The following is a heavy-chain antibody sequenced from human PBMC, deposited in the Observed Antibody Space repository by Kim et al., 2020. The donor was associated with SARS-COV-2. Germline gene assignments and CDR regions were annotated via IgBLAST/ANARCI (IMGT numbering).Heavy chain of an antibody. Sequence: GGSLRLSCVTSAFTFRSYEMNWVRQAPGKGPEWVSYISSSADTIHYADSVKGRFTISRDNGKNSLFLQMNSLRTEDTAIYYCVRERHPYCEGECYPRWGQGTLVIVSS. J-gene: IGHJ4*02. CDR1: AFTFRSYE. V-gene: IGHV3-48*03. CDR3: VRERHPYCEGECYPR. CDR2: ISSSADTI. D-gene: IGHD2-21*01.